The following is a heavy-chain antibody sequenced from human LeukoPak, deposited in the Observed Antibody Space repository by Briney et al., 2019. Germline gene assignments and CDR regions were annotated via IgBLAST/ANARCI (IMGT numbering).Heavy chain of an antibody. J-gene: IGHJ4*02. Sequence: SETLSLTCAVSGGSISSGGYSWSWIRQPPGKGLEWIGYIYHSGSTYYNPSLKSRVTISVDRSKNQFSLKLSSVTAADTAVYYCARGLSVPYYFDYWGQGTLVTVSS. CDR1: GGSISSGGYS. V-gene: IGHV4-30-2*01. CDR2: IYHSGST. CDR3: ARGLSVPYYFDY. D-gene: IGHD2-15*01.